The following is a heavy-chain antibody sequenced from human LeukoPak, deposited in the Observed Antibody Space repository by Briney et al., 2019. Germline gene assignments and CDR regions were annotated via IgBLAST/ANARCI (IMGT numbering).Heavy chain of an antibody. CDR1: GFTFSDYS. Sequence: GGSLRLSCAASGFTFSDYSVNWVRQAPGKGLEWVSSISSSSGYIYYADSVKGRFTISRDNAKNSLYLQMNSLRAEDTAVYYCARAPAMILRPNYMDVWGKGTTVTVSS. CDR3: ARAPAMILRPNYMDV. V-gene: IGHV3-21*01. CDR2: ISSSSGYI. D-gene: IGHD3-3*01. J-gene: IGHJ6*03.